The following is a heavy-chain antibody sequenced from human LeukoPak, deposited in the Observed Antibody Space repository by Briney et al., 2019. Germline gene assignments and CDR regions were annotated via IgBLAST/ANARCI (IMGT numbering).Heavy chain of an antibody. CDR1: GFTFSDYY. CDR2: ISSSGSTI. Sequence: GGSLRLSCAASGFTFSDYYMSWIRQAPGKGLEWVSYISSSGSTIYYADSVKGRFTISRDNAKNSLYLQMNSLRAEDTAVYYCARDPTASYGDYIKYYFDYWGQGTLVTVSS. D-gene: IGHD4-17*01. CDR3: ARDPTASYGDYIKYYFDY. V-gene: IGHV3-11*01. J-gene: IGHJ4*02.